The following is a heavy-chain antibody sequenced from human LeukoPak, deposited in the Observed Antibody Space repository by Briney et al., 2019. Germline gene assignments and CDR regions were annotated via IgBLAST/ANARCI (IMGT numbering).Heavy chain of an antibody. Sequence: PGGSLRLSCAASEFTFSDYYMSWIRQSPGKGLEGVSYISSISSYTNYADSVKGRFTISRDNAKNSLYLQMNSLRAEDTAVYYCARVSGSLEVYYFDYWGQGTLVTVS. CDR2: ISSISSYT. D-gene: IGHD1-26*01. J-gene: IGHJ4*02. CDR1: EFTFSDYY. CDR3: ARVSGSLEVYYFDY. V-gene: IGHV3-11*05.